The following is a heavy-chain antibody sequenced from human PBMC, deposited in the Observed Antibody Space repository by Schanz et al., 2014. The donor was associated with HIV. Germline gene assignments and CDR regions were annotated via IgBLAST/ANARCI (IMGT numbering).Heavy chain of an antibody. J-gene: IGHJ4*02. V-gene: IGHV3-30*18. Sequence: QVQLVESGGGVVRPGRSLRLSWAASGFSFSNYGMHWVRQAPGKGLEGEAVISYDGINKYSADSVKGRFTISRDNSKNTLFLQLKSLRAEDTAVYYCAKGPTFGVLTPADWGQGTLVTVSS. CDR1: GFSFSNYG. CDR3: AKGPTFGVLTPAD. D-gene: IGHD3-3*01. CDR2: ISYDGINK.